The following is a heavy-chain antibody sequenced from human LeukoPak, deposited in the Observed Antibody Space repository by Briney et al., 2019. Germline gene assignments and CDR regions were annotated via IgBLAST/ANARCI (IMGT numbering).Heavy chain of an antibody. J-gene: IGHJ4*02. D-gene: IGHD5-24*01. CDR1: GGSISSYY. Sequence: SETLSLTCTVSGGSISSYYWSRIRQPPGKGLEWIGYIYYSGSTNYNPSLKSRVTISVDTSKNQFSLKLSSVTAADTAVYYCARDTDGFSMGYFDYWGQGTLVTVSS. CDR3: ARDTDGFSMGYFDY. CDR2: IYYSGST. V-gene: IGHV4-59*01.